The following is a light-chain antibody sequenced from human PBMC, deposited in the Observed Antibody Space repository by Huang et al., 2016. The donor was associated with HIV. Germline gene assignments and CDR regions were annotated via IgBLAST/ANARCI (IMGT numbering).Light chain of an antibody. V-gene: IGKV4-1*01. CDR2: WAS. CDR3: QQYYISPRT. Sequence: DIVMTQSPDYLPVSLGARATINCKSSRSILYRSNGQNYLAWYQQKPGQPPRLLIYWASTRASGVSDRFSGSGSGTDFTLTISSLQAEDVAVYYCQQYYISPRTFGPGTKVDIK. CDR1: RSILYRSNGQNY. J-gene: IGKJ3*01.